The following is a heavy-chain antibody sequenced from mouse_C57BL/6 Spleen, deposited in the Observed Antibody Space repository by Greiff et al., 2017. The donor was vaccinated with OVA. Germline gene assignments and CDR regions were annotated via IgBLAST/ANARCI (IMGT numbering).Heavy chain of an antibody. J-gene: IGHJ2*01. V-gene: IGHV1-82*01. CDR2: IYPGDGDT. CDR1: GYAFSSSS. CDR3: ARVGGYDGVFDD. Sequence: VQGVESGPELVKPGASVKISCKASGYAFSSSSMNWVKQRPGKGLEWIGRIYPGDGDTNYNGKFKGKATLTADKSSSTAYMQLSSLTSEDSAVYFCARVGGYDGVFDDWGQGTTLTVSS. D-gene: IGHD2-2*01.